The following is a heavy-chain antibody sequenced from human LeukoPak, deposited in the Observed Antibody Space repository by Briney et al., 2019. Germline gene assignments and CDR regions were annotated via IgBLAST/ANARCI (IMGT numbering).Heavy chain of an antibody. D-gene: IGHD5-12*01. Sequence: GGSLRLSCAASGFTFSSYAMSWVRQAPGKGLEWVSDINGSGGSTYYADSVKGRFTISRDNSKNTLYLQMNSLRAEVTAVYYCAKMYSGYDLFDYWGQGTLVTVSS. CDR2: INGSGGST. J-gene: IGHJ4*02. CDR1: GFTFSSYA. CDR3: AKMYSGYDLFDY. V-gene: IGHV3-23*01.